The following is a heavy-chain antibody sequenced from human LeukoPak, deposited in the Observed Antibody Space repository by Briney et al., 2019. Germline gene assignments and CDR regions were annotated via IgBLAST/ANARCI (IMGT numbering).Heavy chain of an antibody. V-gene: IGHV4-61*01. J-gene: IGHJ4*02. CDR2: IYYSGST. Sequence: PSETLSLTCTVSGGSISRSLYYWSWIRQPPGKGLEWIGYIYYSGSTNYNPSLKSRVTISVDTSKNQFSLKLSSVTAADTAVYYCARAGHTYYYDSSGPFDYWGQGTLVTVSS. CDR3: ARAGHTYYYDSSGPFDY. D-gene: IGHD3-22*01. CDR1: GGSISRSLYY.